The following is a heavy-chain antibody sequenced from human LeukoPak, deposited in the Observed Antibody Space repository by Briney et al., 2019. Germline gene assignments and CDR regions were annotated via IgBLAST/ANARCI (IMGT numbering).Heavy chain of an antibody. Sequence: GSLRLSCAASGFTFSSYLMHWVRQAPGKGLVLVSRIYSDWSSTSYADSVKGRFTISRDNAKNTLYLQMNSLRAEDTAVYYCARPINPYYYDGSGLDAFDIWGQGTMVTVSS. D-gene: IGHD3-22*01. J-gene: IGHJ3*02. CDR1: GFTFSSYL. V-gene: IGHV3-74*01. CDR2: IYSDWSST. CDR3: ARPINPYYYDGSGLDAFDI.